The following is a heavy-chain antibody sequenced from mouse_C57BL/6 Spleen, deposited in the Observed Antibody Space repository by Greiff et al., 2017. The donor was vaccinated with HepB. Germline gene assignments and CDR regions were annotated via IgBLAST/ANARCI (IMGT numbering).Heavy chain of an antibody. D-gene: IGHD3-2*02. Sequence: QVQLKESGAELVKPGASVKISCKASGYAFSSYWMNWVKQRPGKGLEWIGQIYPGDGDTNYNGKFKGKATLTADKSSSTAYMQLSSLTSEDSAVYFCARWSSGYYFDYWGQGTTLTVSS. CDR2: IYPGDGDT. V-gene: IGHV1-80*01. J-gene: IGHJ2*01. CDR3: ARWSSGYYFDY. CDR1: GYAFSSYW.